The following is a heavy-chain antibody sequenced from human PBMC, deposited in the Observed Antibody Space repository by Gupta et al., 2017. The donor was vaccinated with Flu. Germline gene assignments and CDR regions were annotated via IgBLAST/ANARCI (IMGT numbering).Heavy chain of an antibody. Sequence: VHQVESGGHLVQHGGSRTHTCAASGFIFSDSHMNWGRQAPGKGLEWVAYIGSGGNVDNADSVKGRFTISRDNAKNSLYLEMNSLRDEDTALYYCVRDHDWAFTNWGQGTLVTVS. CDR1: GFIFSDSH. V-gene: IGHV3-48*02. CDR3: VRDHDWAFTN. J-gene: IGHJ4*02. CDR2: IGSGGNV. D-gene: IGHD3-9*01.